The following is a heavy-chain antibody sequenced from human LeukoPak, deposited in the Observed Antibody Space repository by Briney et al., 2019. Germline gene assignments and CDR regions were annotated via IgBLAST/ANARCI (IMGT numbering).Heavy chain of an antibody. CDR1: GGSISSGDYY. V-gene: IGHV4-30-4*08. CDR3: ARERTAMVTGYYYYYMDV. J-gene: IGHJ6*03. Sequence: PSQTLSLTCTVSGGSISSGDYYWSWIRQPPGKGLEWIGYIYYSGSTYYNPSLKSRVTISVDTSKNQFSLKLSSVTAADTAVYYCARERTAMVTGYYYYYMDVWGKGTTVTVPS. D-gene: IGHD5-18*01. CDR2: IYYSGST.